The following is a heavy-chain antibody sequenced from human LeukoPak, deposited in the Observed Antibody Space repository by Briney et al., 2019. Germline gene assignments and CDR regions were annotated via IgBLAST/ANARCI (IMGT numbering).Heavy chain of an antibody. J-gene: IGHJ6*02. CDR2: IIPILGIA. CDR3: ARGVAAAGHYYYYGMDV. V-gene: IGHV1-69*04. CDR1: GGTFSSYA. D-gene: IGHD6-13*01. Sequence: GASVKVSCKASGGTFSSYAISWVRQAPGQGLEWMGRIIPILGIANYAQKFQGRVTINADKSTSTAYMELSSLRSEDTAVYYCARGVAAAGHYYYYGMDVWGQGTTVTVSS.